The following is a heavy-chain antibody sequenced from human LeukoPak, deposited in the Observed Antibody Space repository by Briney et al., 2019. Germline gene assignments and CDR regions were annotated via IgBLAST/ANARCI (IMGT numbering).Heavy chain of an antibody. Sequence: GGSLRLSCAASGFTFSSYAMSWVRQAPGKGLEWVSAISGSGGSTYYADSVKGRFTISRDNSKNTLCLQMNSLRAEDTAVYYCAKDHAPVVPGAIVYWGQGTLVTVSS. D-gene: IGHD2-2*01. CDR2: ISGSGGST. J-gene: IGHJ4*02. V-gene: IGHV3-23*01. CDR3: AKDHAPVVPGAIVY. CDR1: GFTFSSYA.